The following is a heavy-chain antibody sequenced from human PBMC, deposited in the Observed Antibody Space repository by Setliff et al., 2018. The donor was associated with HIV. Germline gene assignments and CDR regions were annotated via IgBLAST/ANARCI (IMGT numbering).Heavy chain of an antibody. CDR1: VFTFSNYI. Sequence: GGSLRLSCATSVFTFSNYIMNWVRQAPGKGLDWVSSISGTTTYIYYADSVKGRFTISRDNTKNSLYLQMNSRRPEDTGLYYCAREGMTSRNLDIWGQGTMVTVPS. CDR2: ISGTTTYI. V-gene: IGHV3-21*01. J-gene: IGHJ3*02. CDR3: AREGMTSRNLDI.